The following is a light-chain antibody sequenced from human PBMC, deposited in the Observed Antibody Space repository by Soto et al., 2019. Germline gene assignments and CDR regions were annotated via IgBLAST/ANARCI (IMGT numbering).Light chain of an antibody. CDR3: QQYYGSPPRT. CDR1: QNILYSSNNKNY. V-gene: IGKV4-1*01. J-gene: IGKJ1*01. CDR2: WAS. Sequence: DIVMTQSPDSLAVSLGERATINCKSSQNILYSSNNKNYLAWYQQKPGQPPKLLISWASTREFGVPDRFSGSGSGTDFTLTSSSLQAEDVAVYYCQQYYGSPPRTFGQGTKVEIK.